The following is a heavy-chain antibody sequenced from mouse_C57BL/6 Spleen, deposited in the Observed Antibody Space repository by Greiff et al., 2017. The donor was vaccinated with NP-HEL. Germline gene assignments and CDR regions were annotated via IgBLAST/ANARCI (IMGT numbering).Heavy chain of an antibody. CDR1: GYTFTSYW. CDR2: IDPNSGGT. Sequence: QVQLKQPGAELVKPGASVKLSCKASGYTFTSYWMHWVKQRPGRGLEWIGRIDPNSGGTKYNEKFKSKATLTVGKPSSTAYMQLSSLTSEDSAVYDCARLDYDGYYYAMDYWGQGTSVTVSS. J-gene: IGHJ4*01. D-gene: IGHD1-2*01. CDR3: ARLDYDGYYYAMDY. V-gene: IGHV1-72*01.